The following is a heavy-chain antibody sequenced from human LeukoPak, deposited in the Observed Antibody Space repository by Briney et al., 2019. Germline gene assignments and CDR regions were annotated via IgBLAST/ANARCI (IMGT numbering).Heavy chain of an antibody. D-gene: IGHD1-26*01. CDR3: TQGENGMDV. Sequence: GGSLRLSCAASGFTFSSYRMNWVRQAPGKGLEWVSSISDSSSYIYHADPVKGRFTISRDNAKNSVYLQMNSLRAEDTATYYCTQGENGMDVWGQGTTVTVSS. J-gene: IGHJ6*02. V-gene: IGHV3-21*01. CDR2: ISDSSSYI. CDR1: GFTFSSYR.